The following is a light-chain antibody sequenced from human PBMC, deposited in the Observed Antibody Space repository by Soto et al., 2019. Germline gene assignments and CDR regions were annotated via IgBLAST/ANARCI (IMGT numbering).Light chain of an antibody. CDR3: AAWDDSLNGPL. CDR2: SNN. CDR1: SSNIGSNT. Sequence: QSVLTQTPSASGTPGQRVTISCSGSSSNIGSNTVNWYQQLPGTAPTLLIYSNNQRPSGVPDRFSGSKSGTSASLAVNGLQSGDEADYYCAAWDDSLNGPLFGGVTKVTVL. J-gene: IGLJ3*02. V-gene: IGLV1-44*01.